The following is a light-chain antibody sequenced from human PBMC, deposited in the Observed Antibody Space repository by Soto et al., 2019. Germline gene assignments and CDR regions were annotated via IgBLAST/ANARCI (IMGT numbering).Light chain of an antibody. CDR1: SSNIGSNT. V-gene: IGLV1-44*01. CDR3: AAWDDSLNGPV. J-gene: IGLJ2*01. Sequence: QSVLTQPPSASGTPGQRVTISCSGGSSNIGSNTVNWYQQLPGTAPNLFIYIDNKRPAGVPDRFSCSNSGTSASLAISGLQSDDEDEYYCAAWDDSLNGPVFGGGTKLTVL. CDR2: IDN.